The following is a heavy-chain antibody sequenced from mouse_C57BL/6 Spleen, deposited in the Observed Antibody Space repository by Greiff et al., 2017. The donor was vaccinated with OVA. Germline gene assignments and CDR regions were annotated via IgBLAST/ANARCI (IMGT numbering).Heavy chain of an antibody. CDR1: GFNIKDDY. V-gene: IGHV14-4*01. J-gene: IGHJ3*01. D-gene: IGHD2-12*01. CDR3: TTSGYSPFAY. Sequence: EVQLQQSGAELVRPGASVKLSCTASGFNIKDDYMHWVKQRPEQGLEWIGWIDPENGDTEYASKFQGKATITADTSSNTAYLQLSSLTSEDTAVYYCTTSGYSPFAYWGQGTLVTVSA. CDR2: IDPENGDT.